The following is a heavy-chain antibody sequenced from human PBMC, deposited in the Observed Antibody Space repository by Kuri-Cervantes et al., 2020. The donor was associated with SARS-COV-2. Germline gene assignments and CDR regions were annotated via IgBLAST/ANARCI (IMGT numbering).Heavy chain of an antibody. Sequence: GESLKISCAASGFTFSSYAMHRVRQAPGKGLEWVAVISYDGSNKYYADSVKGRFTISRDNAKNSLYLQMNSLRAEDTAVYYCARAPGGMFDPWGQGTLVTVSS. CDR1: GFTFSSYA. J-gene: IGHJ5*02. CDR2: ISYDGSNK. D-gene: IGHD1-14*01. CDR3: ARAPGGMFDP. V-gene: IGHV3-30*01.